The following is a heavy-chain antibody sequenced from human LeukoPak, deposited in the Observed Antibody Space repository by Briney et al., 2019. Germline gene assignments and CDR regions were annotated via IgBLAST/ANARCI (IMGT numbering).Heavy chain of an antibody. J-gene: IGHJ6*03. CDR2: IRQDGNDE. CDR3: ARDRRGVGYRPQYYYYYYMDV. V-gene: IGHV3-7*01. CDR1: GFTLSSSW. Sequence: GGSLRLSCVASGFTLSSSWMSWVRQAPGKGREWVANIRQDGNDEYYVDSVRGRFTISRDNAKNSLYLQMNSLRAEDTAVYYCARDRRGVGYRPQYYYYYYMDVWGKGTTVTVSS. D-gene: IGHD5-24*01.